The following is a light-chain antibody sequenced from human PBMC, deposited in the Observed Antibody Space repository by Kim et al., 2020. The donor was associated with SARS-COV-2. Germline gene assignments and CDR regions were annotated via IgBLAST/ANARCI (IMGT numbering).Light chain of an antibody. CDR3: TSYAGRNTVV. Sequence: QSALTQPPSASGSPGQSVTISCTGTSSDVGNYNFVSWYQQHPGKAPKLLIYGVSRRPSGVPDRFSGSKSGNTASLTVSGLQAEDEADYHCTSYAGRNTVVFGGGTKLTVL. CDR1: SSDVGNYNF. J-gene: IGLJ2*01. CDR2: GVS. V-gene: IGLV2-8*01.